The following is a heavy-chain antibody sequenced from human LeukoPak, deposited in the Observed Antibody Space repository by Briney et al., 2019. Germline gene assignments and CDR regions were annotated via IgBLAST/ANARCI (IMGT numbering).Heavy chain of an antibody. D-gene: IGHD2-15*01. Sequence: GASVKVSCKASGYTFTGYYMHWVRQAPGPGLEWMGWINPNSGGTNYAQKFQGRVTMTRDTSISTAYMELSRLRSDDTAVYYCAREKVVDGGYGMDVWGQGTTVTVSS. CDR2: INPNSGGT. CDR1: GYTFTGYY. J-gene: IGHJ6*02. V-gene: IGHV1-2*02. CDR3: AREKVVDGGYGMDV.